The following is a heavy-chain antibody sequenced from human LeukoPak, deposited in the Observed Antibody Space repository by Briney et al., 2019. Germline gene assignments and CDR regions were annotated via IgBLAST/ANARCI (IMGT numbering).Heavy chain of an antibody. D-gene: IGHD6-19*01. CDR3: AKKDRYSSGRAEYFQH. CDR1: GVTLSSYA. Sequence: GGSLRLFCAASGVTLSSYAMSWVRQAPGKGVEGVSAICCCCGSTYYADSVKGRFTISRDNSKNTLYLQMNSLRAEDTAVYYCAKKDRYSSGRAEYFQHWGQGTLVTVSS. V-gene: IGHV3-23*01. J-gene: IGHJ1*01. CDR2: ICCCCGST.